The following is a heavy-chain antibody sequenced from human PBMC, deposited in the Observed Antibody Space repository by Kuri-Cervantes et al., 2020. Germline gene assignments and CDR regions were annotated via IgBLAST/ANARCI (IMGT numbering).Heavy chain of an antibody. Sequence: GESLKISCAASGFTFSSYAMHWVRQAPGKGLEYVSAISSNGGSTYYADSVKGRFTISRDNSKNTLYLQMNSLRAEDTAVYYCAKEEVGSGWPYYYYYYGVDVWGQGTTVTVSS. CDR3: AKEEVGSGWPYYYYYYGVDV. CDR2: ISSNGGST. V-gene: IGHV3-64*02. J-gene: IGHJ6*02. CDR1: GFTFSSYA. D-gene: IGHD6-19*01.